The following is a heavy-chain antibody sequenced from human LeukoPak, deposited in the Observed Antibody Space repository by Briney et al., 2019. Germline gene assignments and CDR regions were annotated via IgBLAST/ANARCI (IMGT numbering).Heavy chain of an antibody. CDR2: IYYSGST. CDR3: GRRSRSTWNYRRGDY. D-gene: IGHD1-7*01. V-gene: IGHV4-39*01. Sequence: PSETLSLTCTVSGGSISSSSYYWGWIRQPPGKGLQWIGCIYYSGSTYYKPSLKSRVTISVDTSENQFSLKLTSVTAADTAVYYCGRRSRSTWNYRRGDYWGQGTLVTVSS. J-gene: IGHJ4*02. CDR1: GGSISSSSYY.